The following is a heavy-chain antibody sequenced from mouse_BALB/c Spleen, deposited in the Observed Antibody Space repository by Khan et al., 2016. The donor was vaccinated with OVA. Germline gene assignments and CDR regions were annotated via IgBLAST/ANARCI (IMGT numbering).Heavy chain of an antibody. CDR2: LDPSDSKA. J-gene: IGHJ3*01. CDR1: GYTFTSYW. Sequence: QVQLQQSGAELVRPGASVKLSCKASGYTFTSYWMNWVKQKPGTGLEWIGMLDPSDSKANYNPMFKDKATLTVAKSSNTAYMHLSSLTSEDAAVYCCARWGYCTSFAFWCQGTLVTVSA. V-gene: IGHV1-61*01. D-gene: IGHD6-1*01. CDR3: ARWGYCTSFAF.